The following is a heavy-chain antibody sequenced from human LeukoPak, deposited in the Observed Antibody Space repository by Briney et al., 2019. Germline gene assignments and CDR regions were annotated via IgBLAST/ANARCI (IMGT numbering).Heavy chain of an antibody. CDR3: ARGQLGVAAAGDFDY. V-gene: IGHV3-48*01. CDR1: GFTFSSYS. CDR2: ISSSSSTI. D-gene: IGHD6-13*01. J-gene: IGHJ4*02. Sequence: GGSLRLSCAASGFTFSSYSMNWVRQAPGKGLEWVSYISSSSSTIYYADSVKGRFTISRDNAKNSLYLQMNSLRAEDTAVYYCARGQLGVAAAGDFDYWGQGTLVTVSS.